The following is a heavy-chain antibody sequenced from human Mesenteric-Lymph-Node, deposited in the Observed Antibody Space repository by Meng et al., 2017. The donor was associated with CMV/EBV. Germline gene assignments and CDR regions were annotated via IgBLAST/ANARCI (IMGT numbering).Heavy chain of an antibody. D-gene: IGHD3-3*01. CDR2: ISDRSTTI. CDR1: GFSLSNYG. CDR3: AKDGYDFWSGYQETPIDY. V-gene: IGHV3-48*01. Sequence: GESLKISCAASGFSLSNYGMNWVRQAPGKGLEWISYISDRSTTIYYADSVKGRFTISRDNSKNTLYLQMNSLRAEDTAVYYCAKDGYDFWSGYQETPIDYWGQGTLVTVSS. J-gene: IGHJ4*02.